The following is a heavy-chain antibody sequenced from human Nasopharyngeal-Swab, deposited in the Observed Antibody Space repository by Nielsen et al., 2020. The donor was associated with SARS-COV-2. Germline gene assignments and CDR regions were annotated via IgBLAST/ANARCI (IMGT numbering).Heavy chain of an antibody. Sequence: GGSLRLSCAASGFTFSSYWMSWVRQAPGKGLEWVANIKQDGSEKYYVDSVKGRFTISRDNAKNSLYLQMNSLRVDDTAVYYCAKDVHGDYGGIDYWGQGILVTVSS. CDR2: IKQDGSEK. V-gene: IGHV3-7*01. CDR3: AKDVHGDYGGIDY. D-gene: IGHD4-17*01. CDR1: GFTFSSYW. J-gene: IGHJ4*02.